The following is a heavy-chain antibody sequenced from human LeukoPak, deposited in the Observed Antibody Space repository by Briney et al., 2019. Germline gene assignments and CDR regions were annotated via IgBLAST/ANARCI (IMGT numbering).Heavy chain of an antibody. V-gene: IGHV4-61*01. Sequence: SSETLSLTCTVSGGSVSSSSYYWGWIRQPPGKGLEWIGYISNSGRTNYSPSLKSRVAISVDTSKNQFSLKLSSVTAADTAVYYCARGGYGYYFDYWGQGTLVTVSS. J-gene: IGHJ4*02. D-gene: IGHD5-18*01. CDR2: ISNSGRT. CDR3: ARGGYGYYFDY. CDR1: GGSVSSSSYY.